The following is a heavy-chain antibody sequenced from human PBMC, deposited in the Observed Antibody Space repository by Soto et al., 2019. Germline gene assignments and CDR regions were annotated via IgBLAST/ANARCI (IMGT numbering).Heavy chain of an antibody. D-gene: IGHD5-12*01. CDR3: ARDAATSVPQSTIKAPLYYYYGMDV. Sequence: ASVKVSCKASGYTFTGYYMHWVRQAPGQGLEWMGWINPNSGGTNYAQKFQGWVTMTRDTSISTAYMELSRLRSDDTAVYYCARDAATSVPQSTIKAPLYYYYGMDVWGQGTTVTVSS. V-gene: IGHV1-2*04. J-gene: IGHJ6*02. CDR2: INPNSGGT. CDR1: GYTFTGYY.